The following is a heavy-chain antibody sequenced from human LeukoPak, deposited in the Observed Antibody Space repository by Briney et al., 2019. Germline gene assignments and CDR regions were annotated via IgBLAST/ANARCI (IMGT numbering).Heavy chain of an antibody. CDR1: GYTFTSYG. CDR2: ISAYNGNT. D-gene: IGHD3-22*01. V-gene: IGHV1-18*01. CDR3: ARDRYDSSGYRWGFDY. J-gene: IGHJ4*02. Sequence: ASVKVSCKASGYTFTSYGISWVRQAPGQGLERMGWISAYNGNTNYAQKLQGRVTMTTDTSTSTAYMELRSLRSDDTAVYYCARDRYDSSGYRWGFDYWGQGTLVTVSS.